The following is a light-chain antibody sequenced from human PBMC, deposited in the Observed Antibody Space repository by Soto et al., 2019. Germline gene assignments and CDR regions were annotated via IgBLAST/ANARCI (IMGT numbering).Light chain of an antibody. CDR2: LGS. Sequence: DIVMTQSPLSLPVTPGEPASISCRSSHSLLHSNGYNYLDWYLQKPGQSPQLLIYLGSNRASGVPDRFSGSGSGTDFTLTISRVEAEDFGVYYCMQSLQTPYTFGQGTKLEIK. V-gene: IGKV2-28*01. CDR1: HSLLHSNGYNY. J-gene: IGKJ2*01. CDR3: MQSLQTPYT.